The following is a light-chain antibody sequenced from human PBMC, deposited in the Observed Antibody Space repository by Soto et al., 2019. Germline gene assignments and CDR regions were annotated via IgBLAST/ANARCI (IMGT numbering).Light chain of an antibody. V-gene: IGLV2-14*01. CDR3: GSYASGGAYV. CDR1: SSDVGGYNA. Sequence: QSVLTQPAYVSGSPGQSIPITCTGTSSDVGGYNAVSWYQQHPGKAPKLMIYDVSNRPSGASDRFSGSKSGNTASLTISGLQAEDEADYYCGSYASGGAYVFGTGTKVTVL. CDR2: DVS. J-gene: IGLJ1*01.